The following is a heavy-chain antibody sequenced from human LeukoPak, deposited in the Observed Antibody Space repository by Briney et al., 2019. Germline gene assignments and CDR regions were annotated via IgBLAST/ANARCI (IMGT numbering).Heavy chain of an antibody. CDR2: IRYDGSNK. Sequence: GGSLRLSCAASGFTFSNYGMHWVRQAPGKGLEWVAFIRYDGSNKYYADSVKGRFTISRDNSKNTLDLQMNSLRAEDTAVYYCARDIGEEVGAIHFDYWGQGTLVTVSS. D-gene: IGHD1-26*01. CDR1: GFTFSNYG. V-gene: IGHV3-30*02. J-gene: IGHJ4*02. CDR3: ARDIGEEVGAIHFDY.